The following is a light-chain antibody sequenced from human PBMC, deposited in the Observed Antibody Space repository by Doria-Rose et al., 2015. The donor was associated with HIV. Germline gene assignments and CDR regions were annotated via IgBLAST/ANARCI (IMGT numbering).Light chain of an antibody. CDR2: WAS. V-gene: IGKV4-1*01. CDR3: QQYYDTPS. CDR1: QSLLYTSKNY. Sequence: DIQVTQSPESLGMSLGERATLNCKSNQSLLYTSKNYLAWYQQKPGQPPKLLIYWASTRQSRVPARFSGSGSGTDFTFTISSLGAEDVAVYYCQQYYDTPSLGPGTTVDIK. J-gene: IGKJ3*01.